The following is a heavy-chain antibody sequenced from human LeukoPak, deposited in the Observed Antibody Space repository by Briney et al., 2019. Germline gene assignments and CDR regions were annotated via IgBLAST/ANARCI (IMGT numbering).Heavy chain of an antibody. CDR1: GGTXNSYA. D-gene: IGHD3-22*01. J-gene: IGHJ4*02. Sequence: ASVKVSCKASGGTXNSYAFSWVRQAPGQGLEWMGRIIPILGIAKYAQKFQGRVTITADESTSTAYMELSSLSSEDTAMYYCARVGEKYDSSGYYLDYWGQGTLVTVSS. CDR3: ARVGEKYDSSGYYLDY. V-gene: IGHV1-69*04. CDR2: IIPILGIA.